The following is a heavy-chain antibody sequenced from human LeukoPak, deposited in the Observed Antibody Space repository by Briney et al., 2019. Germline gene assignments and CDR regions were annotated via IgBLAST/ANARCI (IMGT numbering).Heavy chain of an antibody. CDR1: DGSISSYY. CDR2: IYYSGST. Sequence: SETLSLTCTVSDGSISSYYWSWIRQPPGKGLEWIGYIYYSGSTNYNPSLKSRVTISVDTSKNQFSLKLSSVTAADTAVYYCARGPRYNWNYGWYMDVWGKGTTVTVSS. D-gene: IGHD1-7*01. V-gene: IGHV4-59*01. CDR3: ARGPRYNWNYGWYMDV. J-gene: IGHJ6*03.